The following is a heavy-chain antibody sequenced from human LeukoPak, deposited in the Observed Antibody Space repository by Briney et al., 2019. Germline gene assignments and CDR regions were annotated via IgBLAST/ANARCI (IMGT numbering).Heavy chain of an antibody. D-gene: IGHD3-22*01. J-gene: IGHJ5*02. CDR3: ARTNYHDTSGASNWFDP. V-gene: IGHV1-8*01. CDR2: MNPNNGNT. Sequence: ASVKVSCKASGYTFTSYDINWVRQATGQGLEWMGWMNPNNGNTGYAQKFQGRVTVTRNTSTGTAYMELSSLRSEDTAVYYCARTNYHDTSGASNWFDPWGQGTLVTVSS. CDR1: GYTFTSYD.